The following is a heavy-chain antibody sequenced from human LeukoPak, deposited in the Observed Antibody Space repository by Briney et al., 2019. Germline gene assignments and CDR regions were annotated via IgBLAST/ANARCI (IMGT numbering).Heavy chain of an antibody. CDR1: GYTFTSYD. Sequence: ASVKVSCKASGYTFTSYDINWMRQATGQGLEWMGWMNPNSGNTGYAQKFQGRVTMTRNTSISTAHMELSSLRSEDTAVYYCARFTGRGEIKHFDYWGQGTLVTVSS. V-gene: IGHV1-8*01. D-gene: IGHD3-16*01. CDR2: MNPNSGNT. CDR3: ARFTGRGEIKHFDY. J-gene: IGHJ4*02.